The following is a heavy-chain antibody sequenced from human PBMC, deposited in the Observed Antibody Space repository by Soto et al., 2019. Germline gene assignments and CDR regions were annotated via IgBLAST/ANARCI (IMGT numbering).Heavy chain of an antibody. D-gene: IGHD4-17*01. J-gene: IGHJ2*01. Sequence: EVQLVESGGGLVQPGGSLRLSCAASGFTFSSYDMHWVRQATGKGLEWVSAIGTAGDTYYPGSVKGRFTLSRENAKNSLYLQMNSLRAGDTAVYYCARGTVTGGNWYFDLWGRGTLVTVSS. CDR2: IGTAGDT. CDR3: ARGTVTGGNWYFDL. V-gene: IGHV3-13*01. CDR1: GFTFSSYD.